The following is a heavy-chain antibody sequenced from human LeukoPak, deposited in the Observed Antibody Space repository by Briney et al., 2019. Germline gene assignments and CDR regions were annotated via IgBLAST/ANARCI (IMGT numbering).Heavy chain of an antibody. CDR3: AREPMVRGVIVKNYYYMDV. J-gene: IGHJ6*03. D-gene: IGHD3-10*01. V-gene: IGHV4-61*02. CDR2: IYTSGST. CDR1: GGSISSGSYY. Sequence: PSETLSLTCTVSGGSISSGSYYWSWIRQPAGKGLEWIGRIYTSGSTNYNPSLKSRVTISVDTSKNQFSLKLSSVTAADTAVYYCAREPMVRGVIVKNYYYMDVWGKGTTVTISS.